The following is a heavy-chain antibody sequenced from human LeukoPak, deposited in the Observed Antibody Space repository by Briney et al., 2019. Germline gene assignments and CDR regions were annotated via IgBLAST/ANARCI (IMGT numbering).Heavy chain of an antibody. J-gene: IGHJ4*02. Sequence: GGSLRLSCEVSGFTFSNFWMNWVRQAPGKGLEWVANINQDGGGKYYVDSVKGRFTISRDNAKNSLYLQMNRLRAEDTAVYYCARDIPAPGICFDYWGQGTLVTVSS. CDR2: INQDGGGK. CDR3: ARDIPAPGICFDY. CDR1: GFTFSNFW. V-gene: IGHV3-7*01. D-gene: IGHD6-13*01.